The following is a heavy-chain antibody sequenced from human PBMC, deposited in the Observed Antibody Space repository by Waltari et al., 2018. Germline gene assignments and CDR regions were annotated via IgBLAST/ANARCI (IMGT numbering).Heavy chain of an antibody. CDR1: GGYISSSNW. J-gene: IGHJ3*02. CDR3: ARGRLISETVSLAFDI. D-gene: IGHD3-16*01. V-gene: IGHV4-4*02. CDR2: IYHSGST. Sequence: QVQLQESGPGLVKPSGTLSLTCAVSGGYISSSNWWSWVRQPTGKGLEWIGEIYHSGSTNSNPSLKSRVTISVDKSKNQFSLNLSSVTAADTAVYYCARGRLISETVSLAFDIWGQGTMVTVSS.